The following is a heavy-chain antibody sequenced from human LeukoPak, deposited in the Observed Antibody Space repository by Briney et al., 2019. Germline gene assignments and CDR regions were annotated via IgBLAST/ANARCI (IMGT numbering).Heavy chain of an antibody. CDR1: GFTFAKYA. CDR2: ISGSGNVT. Sequence: PGGSLRLSCVGSGFTFAKYAITWVREAPGKGLEWVSVISGSGNVTYYAESVKGRFTISRDNPKRTLYLQMDSLRADDTAIYYCAKDRAGANWGQGTLVLVSS. CDR3: AKDRAGAN. V-gene: IGHV3-23*01. J-gene: IGHJ4*02.